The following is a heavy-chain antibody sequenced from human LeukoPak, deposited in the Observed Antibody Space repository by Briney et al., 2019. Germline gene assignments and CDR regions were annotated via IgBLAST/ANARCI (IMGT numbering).Heavy chain of an antibody. CDR2: INRDGSVK. CDR3: ARDPGFSSFGY. CDR1: GFTFSDYW. D-gene: IGHD3-3*02. Sequence: GGSLRLSCAVSGFTFSDYWVTWVRQTPGKGLEFVANINRDGSVKNYVDSVKGRFTISRDNAKNSLYLQMTSLRVDDTAIYYCARDPGFSSFGYWGQGTLVTVSS. J-gene: IGHJ4*02. V-gene: IGHV3-7*01.